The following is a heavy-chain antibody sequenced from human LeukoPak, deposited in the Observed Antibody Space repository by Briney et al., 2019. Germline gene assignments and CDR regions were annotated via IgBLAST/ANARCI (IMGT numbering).Heavy chain of an antibody. CDR2: ISSSSSYI. V-gene: IGHV3-21*01. CDR1: GFTFSSYS. CDR3: ARDGVVVVVAATKPGYYYGMDV. J-gene: IGHJ6*04. Sequence: GGSLRLSCAASGFTFSSYSMNWVRQAPGKGLEWVSSISSSSSYIYYADSVKGRFTISRDNAKNSLYLQVNSLRAEDTAVYYCARDGVVVVVAATKPGYYYGMDVWGKGTTVTVSS. D-gene: IGHD2-15*01.